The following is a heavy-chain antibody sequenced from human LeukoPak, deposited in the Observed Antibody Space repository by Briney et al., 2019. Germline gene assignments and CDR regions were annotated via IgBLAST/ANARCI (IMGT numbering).Heavy chain of an antibody. CDR1: GFTFSSYS. CDR2: ISGTSIYI. J-gene: IGHJ4*02. CDR3: ARLRDGYTDFDY. D-gene: IGHD5-24*01. Sequence: GGSLRLSCAASGFTFSSYSMNWVRQAPGKGLEWVSSISGTSIYIYYADSVRGRFTISRDTARDSLYLQINSLRAEDTAVYYCARLRDGYTDFDYWGQGTLVTVSS. V-gene: IGHV3-21*01.